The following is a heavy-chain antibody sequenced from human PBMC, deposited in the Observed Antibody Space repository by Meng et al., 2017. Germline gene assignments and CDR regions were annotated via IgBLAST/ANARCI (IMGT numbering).Heavy chain of an antibody. CDR1: GGSISSGGYF. D-gene: IGHD2-21*02. Sequence: QLQLQESGPGLVKPPETLFLTCTVSGGSISSGGYFWGWIRQHPGKGLEWIGYMYPSGSTHYNPSQESRVTISIDTSKNHLSLELSSVTAADTAVYYCARDVTGHYYFNYWGQGTLVTVSS. CDR2: MYPSGST. V-gene: IGHV4-31*03. J-gene: IGHJ4*02. CDR3: ARDVTGHYYFNY.